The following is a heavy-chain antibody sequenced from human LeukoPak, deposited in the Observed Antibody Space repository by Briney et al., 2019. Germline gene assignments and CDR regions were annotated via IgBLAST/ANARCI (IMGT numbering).Heavy chain of an antibody. CDR3: ARDLVAAAGTPHFYYSGMDV. Sequence: GGSLRLSRAASGFSFNTYGMHWVRQAPGKGLEWVAGVWYDGSNQYYADSVKGRFTICRDNSKNTLDLQMSSLRVEDTAVYYCARDLVAAAGTPHFYYSGMDVWGQGTMVTVSS. V-gene: IGHV3-33*01. J-gene: IGHJ6*02. D-gene: IGHD6-13*01. CDR2: VWYDGSNQ. CDR1: GFSFNTYG.